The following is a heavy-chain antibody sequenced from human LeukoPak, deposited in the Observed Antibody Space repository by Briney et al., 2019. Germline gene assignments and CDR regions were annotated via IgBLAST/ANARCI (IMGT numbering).Heavy chain of an antibody. CDR2: ISWDGGST. Sequence: PGGSLRLSCAASGFTFYDYTMHWVRQAPGKGLEWVSLISWDGGSTYYADSVKGRFTISRDNSKNSLYLQMNSLRTEDTALYYCAKVREGFGELFGLDYWGQGTLVTVSS. CDR1: GFTFYDYT. J-gene: IGHJ4*02. V-gene: IGHV3-43*01. D-gene: IGHD3-10*01. CDR3: AKVREGFGELFGLDY.